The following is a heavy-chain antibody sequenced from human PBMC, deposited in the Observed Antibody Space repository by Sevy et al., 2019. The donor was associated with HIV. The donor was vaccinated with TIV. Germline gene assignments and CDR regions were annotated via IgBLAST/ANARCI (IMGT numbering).Heavy chain of an antibody. CDR1: AFTFTSYA. CDR3: AKSEWGNIGFCTRSSCYPFDY. CDR2: ISGSHGTP. D-gene: IGHD2-2*01. V-gene: IGHV3-23*01. Sequence: GGSLRLSCAASAFTFTSYAMSWVRQAPGKGLEWVSSISGSHGTPYYADSVKGRFTISRDNSKNTLYLQMSSLRAEDTAVYYCAKSEWGNIGFCTRSSCYPFDYWGQGTLVTVSS. J-gene: IGHJ4*02.